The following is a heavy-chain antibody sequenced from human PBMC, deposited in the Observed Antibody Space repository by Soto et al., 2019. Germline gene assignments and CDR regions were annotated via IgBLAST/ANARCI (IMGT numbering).Heavy chain of an antibody. D-gene: IGHD3-3*01. V-gene: IGHV5-51*01. Sequence: GESLKISCKGSGYSFTNYWIGWVRQMPGKGLEWMGMIYPDDSDTKYSPSFQGQVTFSADKSINTAYLQWSSLKAPDTAIYYCARLEWLSLAAWFDPWGQGTLVTVSS. CDR1: GYSFTNYW. CDR3: ARLEWLSLAAWFDP. CDR2: IYPDDSDT. J-gene: IGHJ5*02.